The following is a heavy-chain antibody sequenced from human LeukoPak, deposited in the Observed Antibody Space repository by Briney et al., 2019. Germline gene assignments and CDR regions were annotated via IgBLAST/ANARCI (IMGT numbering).Heavy chain of an antibody. V-gene: IGHV4-61*01. D-gene: IGHD6-6*01. CDR3: ARNTSSSPWSDP. Sequence: SETLSLTCIVSGGSVSSPNSYWSWIRQPPGKGLEWIGNVYYIGTTSYNSSLKSRVTISVDTSKNQFSLEVTSVTAADTAVYYCARNTSSSPWSDPWGQGTLVTVTS. CDR2: VYYIGTT. CDR1: GGSVSSPNSY. J-gene: IGHJ5*02.